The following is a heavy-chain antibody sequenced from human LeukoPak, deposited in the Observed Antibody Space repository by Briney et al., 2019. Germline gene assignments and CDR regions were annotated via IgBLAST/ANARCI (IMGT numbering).Heavy chain of an antibody. CDR1: XXXXXTSX. V-gene: IGHV3-7*01. Sequence: GGXLXXSXXXXXXXXXTSXMSWVRQAPGKGLEWVANINQDGSAQYYVDSVKGRFTISRDNAKSSLYLQMNSLRAEDTAVYYCARSARWGQGTLVTVSS. CDR2: INQDGSAQ. CDR3: ARSAR. J-gene: IGHJ4*02.